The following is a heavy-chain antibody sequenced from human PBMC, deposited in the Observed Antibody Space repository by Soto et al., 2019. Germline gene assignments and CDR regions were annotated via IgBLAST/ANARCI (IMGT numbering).Heavy chain of an antibody. CDR3: ARVRSVAAAAPYGMDV. Sequence: EVQLVESGGGLVQPGGSLRLSCAASGFTFSSYDMHWVRQATGKGLEWVSAIGTAGDTYYPGSVKGRFTISRENAKNSLYLQMNSLRAEDTAVYYCARVRSVAAAAPYGMDVWGQGTTVTVSS. J-gene: IGHJ6*02. CDR1: GFTFSSYD. V-gene: IGHV3-13*01. D-gene: IGHD6-13*01. CDR2: IGTAGDT.